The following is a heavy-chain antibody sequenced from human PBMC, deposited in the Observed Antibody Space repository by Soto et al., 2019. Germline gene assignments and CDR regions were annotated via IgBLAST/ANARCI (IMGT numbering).Heavy chain of an antibody. Sequence: GGSLRLSCAASGFTFSSYWMHWVRQAPGKGLVWVSRINSDGSSTSYADSVKGRFTISRDNAKNTLYLQMNSLRAEDTAVYYCARDLASSSWSWYFDLWGRGTLVTVSS. J-gene: IGHJ2*01. CDR1: GFTFSSYW. D-gene: IGHD6-13*01. CDR2: INSDGSST. CDR3: ARDLASSSWSWYFDL. V-gene: IGHV3-74*01.